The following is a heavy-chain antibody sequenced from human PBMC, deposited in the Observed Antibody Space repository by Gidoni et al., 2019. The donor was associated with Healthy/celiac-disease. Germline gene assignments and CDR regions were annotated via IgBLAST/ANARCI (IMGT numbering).Heavy chain of an antibody. CDR1: GFPFSSYA. D-gene: IGHD6-19*01. V-gene: IGHV3-30-3*01. Sequence: QVQLVESGGGVVQPGRSLRLSCAASGFPFSSYAMHWVRQAPGKGLEWVAVISYDGSNKYYADSVKGRFTISRDNSKNTLYLQMNSLRAEDTAVYYCARACCIAVAHFDYWGQGTLVTVSP. CDR3: ARACCIAVAHFDY. J-gene: IGHJ4*02. CDR2: ISYDGSNK.